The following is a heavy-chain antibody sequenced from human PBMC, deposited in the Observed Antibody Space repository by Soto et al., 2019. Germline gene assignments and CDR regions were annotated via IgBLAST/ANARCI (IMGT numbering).Heavy chain of an antibody. CDR2: IYYSGST. D-gene: IGHD3-3*01. Sequence: PSETLSLTCTVSGGSISSGGCYWSWIRQHPGKGLEWIGYIYYSGSTYYNPSLKSRVTISVDTSKNQFSLKLSSVTAADTAVYCCARAGPVDYDFWSGYSPTSLDYWGQGTLVTVSS. V-gene: IGHV4-31*03. J-gene: IGHJ4*02. CDR1: GGSISSGGCY. CDR3: ARAGPVDYDFWSGYSPTSLDY.